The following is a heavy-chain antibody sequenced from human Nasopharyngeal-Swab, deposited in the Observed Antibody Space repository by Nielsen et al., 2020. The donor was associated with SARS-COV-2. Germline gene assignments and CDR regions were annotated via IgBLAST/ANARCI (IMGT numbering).Heavy chain of an antibody. V-gene: IGHV1-46*01. J-gene: IGHJ6*03. CDR1: GYTFTSYY. CDR3: ARVGDNDYSNYGPHVYYYYMDV. D-gene: IGHD4-11*01. CDR2: INPSGGST. Sequence: ASVKVSCKASGYTFTSYYMHWVRQAPGQGLEWMGIINPSGGSTSYAQKFQGRVTMTRDTSTSTVYMELSSLRSEDTAVYYCARVGDNDYSNYGPHVYYYYMDVWGKGTTVTVSS.